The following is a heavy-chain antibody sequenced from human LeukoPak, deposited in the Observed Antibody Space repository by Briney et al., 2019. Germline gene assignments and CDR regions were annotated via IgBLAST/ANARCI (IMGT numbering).Heavy chain of an antibody. Sequence: QTGGSLRLSCAASGFTFSSYGMHRVRQAPGKGLEWVAVISYDGSNKYYADSVKGRFTISRDNSKNTLYLQMNSLRAEDTAVYYCAKGGVVHAFNIWGQGTMVTVSS. D-gene: IGHD2-15*01. J-gene: IGHJ3*02. CDR1: GFTFSSYG. CDR2: ISYDGSNK. CDR3: AKGGVVHAFNI. V-gene: IGHV3-30*18.